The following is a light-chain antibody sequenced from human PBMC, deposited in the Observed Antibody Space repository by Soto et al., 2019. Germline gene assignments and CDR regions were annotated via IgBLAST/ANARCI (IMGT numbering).Light chain of an antibody. J-gene: IGKJ5*01. Sequence: EIVLTQSPGTPSLSPGERATLSCRASQSVSSSYLAWYQQTPGQAPRLLIYGASSRATGIPDRFSGSGSGTDFTLTISRLEPEDFAVYYCQQYGSSPPITFGQGTRLEIK. CDR1: QSVSSSY. V-gene: IGKV3-20*01. CDR3: QQYGSSPPIT. CDR2: GAS.